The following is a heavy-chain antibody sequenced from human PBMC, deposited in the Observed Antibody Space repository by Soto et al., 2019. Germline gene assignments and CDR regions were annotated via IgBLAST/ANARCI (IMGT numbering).Heavy chain of an antibody. D-gene: IGHD3-9*01. CDR3: ATDPLRYFDWSS. J-gene: IGHJ3*01. Sequence: ASVKVSCKVSGYVLAELSMHWVRQAPGKGLEWKGGFDPEHGETIYAQKFQGRVTMTEDTSTDTAYMELSSLRSDDTAVYYCATDPLRYFDWSSWGQGTMVTVSS. CDR1: GYVLAELS. CDR2: FDPEHGET. V-gene: IGHV1-24*01.